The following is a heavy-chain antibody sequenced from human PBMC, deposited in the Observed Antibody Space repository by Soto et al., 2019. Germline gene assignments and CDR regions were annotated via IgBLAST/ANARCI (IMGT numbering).Heavy chain of an antibody. J-gene: IGHJ6*02. V-gene: IGHV3-23*01. CDR1: GFTFSSYA. D-gene: IGHD3-3*01. CDR2: ISGSGGST. Sequence: GSLRLSCAASGFTFSSYAMSWVRQAPGKGLEWVSAISGSGGSTYYADSVKGRFTIPRDNSKNTLYLQMNSLRAEDTAVYYCAKVSTAETYYDFWSGYYTDYGMDVWGQGTTVTVSS. CDR3: AKVSTAETYYDFWSGYYTDYGMDV.